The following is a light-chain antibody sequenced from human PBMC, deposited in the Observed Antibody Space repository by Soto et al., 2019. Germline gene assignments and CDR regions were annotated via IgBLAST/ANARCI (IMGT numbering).Light chain of an antibody. J-gene: IGKJ5*01. V-gene: IGKV3-20*01. Sequence: EIVLTQSPGTQSLSPGERATLSCRASQSFSSSYLAWYQQKPGRAPRLLIYGASSRATGIPDRFSGSGSGTLFTLTISRLEPEDFAVYYCQQYGSSPPGITFGQGTRLEIK. CDR1: QSFSSSY. CDR3: QQYGSSPPGIT. CDR2: GAS.